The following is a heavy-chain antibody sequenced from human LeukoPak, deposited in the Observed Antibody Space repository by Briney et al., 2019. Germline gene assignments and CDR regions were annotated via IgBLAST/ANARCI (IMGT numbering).Heavy chain of an antibody. CDR3: ARVRGYSYGPYSYYYYGMDV. CDR2: IKQAGSEK. V-gene: IGHV3-7*03. J-gene: IGHJ6*04. D-gene: IGHD5-18*01. CDR1: GFTFSSYW. Sequence: PGGSLRLSCATSGFTFSSYWMSWVRQAPGKGLEWVANIKQAGSEKYYVDSVKGRFTISRDNAKNSLYLQMNSLRAEDTAVYYCARVRGYSYGPYSYYYYGMDVWGKGTTVTVSS.